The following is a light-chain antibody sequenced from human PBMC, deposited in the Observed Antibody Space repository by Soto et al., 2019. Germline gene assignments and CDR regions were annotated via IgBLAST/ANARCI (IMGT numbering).Light chain of an antibody. Sequence: DIQVTQSPPTLSASVGDRVTITCRASQTISTWMAWYQQKPGKAPKLLVYDASTLQSGVASRFSGSGSGTEFTLIISGLQPGDFATYYCQQYNSLWTFGQGTKVDIK. CDR1: QTISTW. V-gene: IGKV1-5*01. CDR2: DAS. CDR3: QQYNSLWT. J-gene: IGKJ1*01.